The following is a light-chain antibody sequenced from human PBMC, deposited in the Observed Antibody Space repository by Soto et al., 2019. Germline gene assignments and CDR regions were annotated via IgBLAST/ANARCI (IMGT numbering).Light chain of an antibody. V-gene: IGLV2-8*01. Sequence: QSALTQPPSASGSPGQSVTISCTGTSSDVGGYNYVSWYQQHPGKAPKLMSYEVSKRPSGVPDRSSGSKSGNTASLTVTGLQAEDEAEYYCSSYAGSNNLVVFGGGTKLTVL. CDR2: EVS. CDR3: SSYAGSNNLVV. CDR1: SSDVGGYNY. J-gene: IGLJ2*01.